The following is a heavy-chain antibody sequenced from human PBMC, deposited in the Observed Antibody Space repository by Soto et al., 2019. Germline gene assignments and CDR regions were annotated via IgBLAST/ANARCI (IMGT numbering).Heavy chain of an antibody. CDR3: AREGFVLVPTTVNSDYYYYAMDV. Sequence: ASVKVSCKASGYTFTSYGISWVRQAPGQGLEWMGWISAYNGNTNYAQKLQGRVTITADESTSTVYMELSTLRPEDTAVYYCAREGFVLVPTTVNSDYYYYAMDVWGQGTTVTVSS. J-gene: IGHJ6*02. CDR2: ISAYNGNT. V-gene: IGHV1-18*01. D-gene: IGHD3-10*01. CDR1: GYTFTSYG.